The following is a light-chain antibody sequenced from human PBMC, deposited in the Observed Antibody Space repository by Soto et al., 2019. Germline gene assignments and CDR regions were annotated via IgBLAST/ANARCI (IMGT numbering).Light chain of an antibody. CDR3: SSYGGSNNVV. Sequence: QSALTQPPSASGSPGQSVTISCTGTSSDVGGYNYVSWYQQHPGKAPKLMIYEVSMRPSGVPDRFSGSKSGNTASLTVSGLQAEDEGDYYCSSYGGSNNVVFGGGTKLTVL. V-gene: IGLV2-8*01. CDR2: EVS. J-gene: IGLJ2*01. CDR1: SSDVGGYNY.